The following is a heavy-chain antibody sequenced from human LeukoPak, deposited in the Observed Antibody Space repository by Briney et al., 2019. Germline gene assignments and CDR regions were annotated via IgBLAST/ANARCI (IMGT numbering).Heavy chain of an antibody. CDR2: INQVERT. Sequence: SETLSLTCAVPGGSLTGNSWAWVRQSPGEGLEWIGEINQVERTIYSPSLESRVSISLEASRNQFFLQLTSVAAADTAMYYCARGRATPSRLFFDYYFMDVWGPGTPVTVSS. CDR3: ARGRATPSRLFFDYYFMDV. D-gene: IGHD2-15*01. V-gene: IGHV4-34*01. J-gene: IGHJ6*03. CDR1: GGSLTGNS.